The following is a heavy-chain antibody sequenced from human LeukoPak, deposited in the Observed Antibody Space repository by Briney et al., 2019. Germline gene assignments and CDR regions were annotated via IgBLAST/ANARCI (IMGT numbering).Heavy chain of an antibody. D-gene: IGHD3-10*01. CDR2: IYYSGST. V-gene: IGHV4-39*01. CDR1: YY. Sequence: YYMAWVRQPPGKGLEWIGSIYYSGSTYYNPSLKSRVTISVDTSKNQFSLRLTSVTAADTAVYFCAGGIGFGELSFSFDYWGQGTPVTVSS. J-gene: IGHJ4*02. CDR3: AGGIGFGELSFSFDY.